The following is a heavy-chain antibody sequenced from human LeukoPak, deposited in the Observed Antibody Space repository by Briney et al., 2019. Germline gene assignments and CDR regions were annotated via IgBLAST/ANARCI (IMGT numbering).Heavy chain of an antibody. CDR1: GYTFTGYY. CDR2: INPNSGGT. V-gene: IGHV1-2*02. D-gene: IGHD2-2*01. J-gene: IGHJ6*03. Sequence: ASVKVSCKASGYTFTGYYMHWVRQAPGQGLEWMGWINPNSGGTNYAQKFQGRVTMTRDTSISTAYMELSRLRSDDTAVYYCARGHDFHDIVVVPAAGRMDVWGKGTTVTVSS. CDR3: ARGHDFHDIVVVPAAGRMDV.